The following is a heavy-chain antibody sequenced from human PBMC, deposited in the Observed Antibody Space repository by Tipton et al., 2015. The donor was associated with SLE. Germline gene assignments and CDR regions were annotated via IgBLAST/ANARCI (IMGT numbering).Heavy chain of an antibody. CDR2: ITSSSSYI. J-gene: IGHJ4*02. V-gene: IGHV3-21*04. Sequence: VQLVQSGGGLVKPGGSLRLSCAASGFTFSSYSMNWVRQAPGKGLEWVSSITSSSSYIYYADSVKGRFTISRDNAKNSLYLQMNSLRAEDTAVYYCAINGGRGSSFDYWGQGTLVTVSS. CDR1: GFTFSSYS. CDR3: AINGGRGSSFDY. D-gene: IGHD6-13*01.